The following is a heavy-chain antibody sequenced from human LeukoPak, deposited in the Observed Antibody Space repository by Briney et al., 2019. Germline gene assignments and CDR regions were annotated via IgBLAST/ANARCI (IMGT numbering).Heavy chain of an antibody. CDR2: IDNDGSST. V-gene: IGHV3-74*01. J-gene: IGHJ4*02. CDR3: ARAAYMSPPDY. CDR1: GFTFSGYW. D-gene: IGHD1-14*01. Sequence: GGSLRLSCAASGFTFSGYWMLWVRQAPGKGPVWVSRIDNDGSSTTYAESVKGRFTISRDNAKNTLYLQMSSLRGEDTAVYYCARAAYMSPPDYWGQGTLVTVSS.